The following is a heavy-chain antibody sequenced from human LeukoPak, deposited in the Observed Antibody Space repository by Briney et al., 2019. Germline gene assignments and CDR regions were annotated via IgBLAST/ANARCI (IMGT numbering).Heavy chain of an antibody. CDR1: GYTFTSYA. CDR2: INTNTGNP. D-gene: IGHD3-10*01. CDR3: AIASHHGSGTPYYFDY. V-gene: IGHV7-4-1*02. Sequence: GASVKVYCKASGYTFTSYAMNWVRQAPGQGLEWMGWINTNTGNPTYAQGFTGRFVFSLDTSVGTAYLQISSLKAEDTAVYYCAIASHHGSGTPYYFDYWGQGTLVTVSS. J-gene: IGHJ4*02.